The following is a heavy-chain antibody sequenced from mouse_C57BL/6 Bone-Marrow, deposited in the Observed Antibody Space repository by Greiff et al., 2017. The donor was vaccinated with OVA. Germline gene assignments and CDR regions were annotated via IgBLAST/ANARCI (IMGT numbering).Heavy chain of an antibody. J-gene: IGHJ4*01. CDR1: GYTFTSYW. Sequence: QVQLQQPGAELVKPGASVKLSCKASGYTFTSYWMQWVKQRPGQGLEWIGEIDPSDSYTNYNQKFKGKATLTVDPSSRTAYMQLSSLTSEDSAVYYCARTEYYDYSYYYAMDYWGQGTSVTVSS. D-gene: IGHD2-4*01. CDR3: ARTEYYDYSYYYAMDY. V-gene: IGHV1-50*01. CDR2: IDPSDSYT.